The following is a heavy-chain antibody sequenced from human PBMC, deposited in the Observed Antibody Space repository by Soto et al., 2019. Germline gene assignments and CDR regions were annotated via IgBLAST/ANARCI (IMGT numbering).Heavy chain of an antibody. CDR3: ANRGGHYYDGS. J-gene: IGHJ4*02. CDR1: GFTFSSYA. CDR2: ISGSGGST. Sequence: GVLRLSCAASGFTFSSYAMSWVRQAPGKGLEWVSAISGSGGSTYYADSVKGRFTISRDNSKNTLYLQMNSLRAEDTAVYYCANRGGHYYDGSWGQGTLVTVSS. V-gene: IGHV3-23*01. D-gene: IGHD3-22*01.